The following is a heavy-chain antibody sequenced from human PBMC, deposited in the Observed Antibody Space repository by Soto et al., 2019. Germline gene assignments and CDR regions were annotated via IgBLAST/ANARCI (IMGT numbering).Heavy chain of an antibody. V-gene: IGHV4-30-2*01. CDR3: ASRPSGSGFDP. J-gene: IGHJ5*02. CDR2: IYHSGST. D-gene: IGHD1-26*01. Sequence: QLQLQEFGPGLVKPLQTLSLPCAVSCCFLSNGGYSWSWIRPPPGKGLECIGYIYHSGSTYYNPSLKSRVTISVDRSKNQFSLKLSSVTAADTAVYYCASRPSGSGFDPWGQGTLVTVSS. CDR1: CCFLSNGGYS.